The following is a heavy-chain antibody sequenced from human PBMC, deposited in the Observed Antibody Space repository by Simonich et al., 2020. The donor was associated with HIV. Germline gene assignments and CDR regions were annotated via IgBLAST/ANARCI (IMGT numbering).Heavy chain of an antibody. Sequence: QVQLQQWGAGLLKPSETLSLTCAVYGGSFSGYYWCWIRQPPGRWLEWIGEINHSGSTTYTPPLKSRVTTSVDTSKNQFSLKLGSVTAADTAVYYCASRRAVYYDYVWGSYRYTGAFDIWGQGTMVTVSS. D-gene: IGHD3-16*02. CDR1: GGSFSGYY. CDR3: ASRRAVYYDYVWGSYRYTGAFDI. J-gene: IGHJ3*02. CDR2: INHSGST. V-gene: IGHV4-34*01.